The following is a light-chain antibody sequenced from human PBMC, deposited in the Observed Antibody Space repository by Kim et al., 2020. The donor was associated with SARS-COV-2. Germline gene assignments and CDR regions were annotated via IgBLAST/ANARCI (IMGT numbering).Light chain of an antibody. CDR2: QAS. CDR3: QQYSSYQT. Sequence: DIQMTQSPSTLSAFVGDRVNITCRASQIITRWLAWYQQKPGKAPKLLIYQASSLESGVPSRFSGSGSGTEFTLTISSLQPDDFATYYCQQYSSYQTFGQGTKVEIK. V-gene: IGKV1-5*03. CDR1: QIITRW. J-gene: IGKJ1*01.